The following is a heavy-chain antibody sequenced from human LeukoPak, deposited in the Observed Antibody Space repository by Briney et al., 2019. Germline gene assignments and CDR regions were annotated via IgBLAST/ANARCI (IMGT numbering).Heavy chain of an antibody. CDR3: AKGVGVSSSWYGANDAFDI. CDR2: INPNSGGT. CDR1: GYTFTGYY. D-gene: IGHD6-13*01. J-gene: IGHJ3*02. V-gene: IGHV1-2*02. Sequence: ASVKVSCKASGYTFTGYYMHWVRQAPGQGLEWMGWINPNSGGTNYAQKFQGRVTMTRDTSISTAYMELSRLRSDDTAVYYCAKGVGVSSSWYGANDAFDIWGQGTMVTVSS.